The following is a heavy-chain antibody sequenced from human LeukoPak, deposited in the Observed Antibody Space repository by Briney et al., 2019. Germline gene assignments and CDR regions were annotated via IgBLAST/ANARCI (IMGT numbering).Heavy chain of an antibody. J-gene: IGHJ3*02. D-gene: IGHD3-22*01. Sequence: PGGSLRLSCAASGFTFDDYAMHWVRQAPGKGLEWVSGISWNSGSIGYADSVKGRFTISRDNAKNSLYLQMNSLRAEDMALYYCAKDINYDSSGPAAFDIWGQGTMVTVSS. CDR1: GFTFDDYA. V-gene: IGHV3-9*03. CDR3: AKDINYDSSGPAAFDI. CDR2: ISWNSGSI.